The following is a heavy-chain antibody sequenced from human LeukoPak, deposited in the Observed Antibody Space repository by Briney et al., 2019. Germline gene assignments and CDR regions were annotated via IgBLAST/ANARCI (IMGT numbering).Heavy chain of an antibody. J-gene: IGHJ6*03. CDR2: IYTSGST. V-gene: IGHV4-61*02. D-gene: IGHD3-3*01. Sequence: TLSLTCTVSGGSISSGSYYWSWIRQPAGKGLEWIGRIYTSGSTNYNPSLKSRVTISVDTSKNQFSLKLSSVTAADTAVYYCARISEAIFGVGYYYYYMDVWGKGTTVTVSS. CDR3: ARISEAIFGVGYYYYYMDV. CDR1: GGSISSGSYY.